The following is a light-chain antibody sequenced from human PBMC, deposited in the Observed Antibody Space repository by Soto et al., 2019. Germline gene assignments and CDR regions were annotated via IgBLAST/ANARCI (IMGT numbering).Light chain of an antibody. CDR3: SSYGGTNNVV. CDR2: EVT. CDR1: SSDVGGYKY. Sequence: QSALTQPPSASGSPGLSVTISCTGTSSDVGGYKYVSWYQHHPGKAPKVVIYEVTKRPSGVPDRFSGSQSGNTASLTVSGLQAEDEADYYCSSYGGTNNVVFGGGTKVTVL. V-gene: IGLV2-8*01. J-gene: IGLJ2*01.